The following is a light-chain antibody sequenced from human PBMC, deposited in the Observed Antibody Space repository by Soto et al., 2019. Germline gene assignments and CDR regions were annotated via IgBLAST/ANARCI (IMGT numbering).Light chain of an antibody. CDR3: EDHCAAART. J-gene: IGKJ4*02. Sequence: RASQSISTWLAWYQQKPGKAPKLLIYKASTLESGVPSRFSGGRYGTAYDLAMSCRQSCDFAIPIYEDHCAAARTLGGGTKVDIK. V-gene: IGKV1-5*03. CDR1: QSISTW. CDR2: KAS.